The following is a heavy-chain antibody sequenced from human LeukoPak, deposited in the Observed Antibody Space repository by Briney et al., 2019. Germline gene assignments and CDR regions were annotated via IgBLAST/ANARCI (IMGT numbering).Heavy chain of an antibody. CDR1: GYTFTCYY. D-gene: IGHD6-19*01. J-gene: IGHJ4*02. Sequence: ASVKVSCKASGYTFTCYYMHWVRQAPGQGLEWMGIINPSGGSTSYAQKFQGRVTMTRNTSTSTVYMELSSLRSEDTAVYYCARGSSGWYSVAYWGQGTLVTVSS. CDR3: ARGSSGWYSVAY. V-gene: IGHV1-46*01. CDR2: INPSGGST.